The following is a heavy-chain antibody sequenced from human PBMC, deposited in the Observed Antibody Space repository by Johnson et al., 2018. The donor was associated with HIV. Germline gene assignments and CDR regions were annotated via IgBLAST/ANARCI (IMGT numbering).Heavy chain of an antibody. CDR3: ARDRAVAGTHHDAFDI. CDR2: ISYDGSNK. J-gene: IGHJ3*02. Sequence: QMQLVESGGGVVQPGRSLRLSCAASGFTFSSYAMHWVRQAPGKGLEWVAVISYDGSNKYYADSVKGRFTISRDNSKNTLYLQMNSLRAEDTAVYYCARDRAVAGTHHDAFDIWGQGTMVTVSS. D-gene: IGHD6-19*01. CDR1: GFTFSSYA. V-gene: IGHV3-30-3*01.